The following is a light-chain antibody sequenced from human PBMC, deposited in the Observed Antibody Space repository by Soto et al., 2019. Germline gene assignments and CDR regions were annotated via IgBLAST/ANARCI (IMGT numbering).Light chain of an antibody. CDR1: SSDVGGYNY. CDR3: CSYAGSYTLV. J-gene: IGLJ2*01. Sequence: QSALTQPRSVSGSPGQSVTISCTGTSSDVGGYNYVSWYQHHPGKAPKLLIYDVSKRPSGVPDLFSGSKSGNTASLTISGLQAEDEADYYGCSYAGSYTLVFGGGTKLTVL. V-gene: IGLV2-11*01. CDR2: DVS.